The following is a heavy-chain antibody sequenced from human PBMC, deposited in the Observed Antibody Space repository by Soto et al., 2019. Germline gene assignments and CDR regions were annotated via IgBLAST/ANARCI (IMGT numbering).Heavy chain of an antibody. V-gene: IGHV1-18*01. CDR2: ISTYNGNT. J-gene: IGHJ3*02. D-gene: IGHD6-13*01. CDR3: AGSGDSSNWPAFDS. CDR1: CYTLTNYG. Sequence: RASVKVSCTASCYTLTNYGISWVRQAPGQGLEWLGWISTYNGNTNYAQKLQDRVTMTTDTSTSTAYMELRSLRSDDTAVYYWAGSGDSSNWPAFDSWGQGTMVTLPS.